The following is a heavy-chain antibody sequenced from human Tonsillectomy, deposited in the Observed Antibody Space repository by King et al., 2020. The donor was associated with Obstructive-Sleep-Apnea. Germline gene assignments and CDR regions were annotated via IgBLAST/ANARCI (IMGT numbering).Heavy chain of an antibody. CDR2: IYNSGST. D-gene: IGHD5-18*01. Sequence: QLQLQESGPGLVKPSETLSLTCIVSGVSISSSSYYWGWIRQPPGKGLEWIGSIYNSGSTDYNPPLKSRVSISVDTAKNQVSLNVSSVTAADTAVYYCARGGNYGYSANWFDPWGQGTLVTVSS. V-gene: IGHV4-39*07. J-gene: IGHJ5*02. CDR3: ARGGNYGYSANWFDP. CDR1: GVSISSSSYY.